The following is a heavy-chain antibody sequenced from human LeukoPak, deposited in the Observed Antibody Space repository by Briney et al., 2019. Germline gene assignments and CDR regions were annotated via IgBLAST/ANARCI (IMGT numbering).Heavy chain of an antibody. D-gene: IGHD2-8*01. Sequence: SVKVSCKASGGTFSSYAISWLRQAPGQGLEWMGGIIPIFGTANYAQKFQGRVTITADESTSTAYMELSSLRSEDTAVYYCARGPDIVLIESYMDVWGKGTTVTVSS. CDR3: ARGPDIVLIESYMDV. J-gene: IGHJ6*03. V-gene: IGHV1-69*13. CDR2: IIPIFGTA. CDR1: GGTFSSYA.